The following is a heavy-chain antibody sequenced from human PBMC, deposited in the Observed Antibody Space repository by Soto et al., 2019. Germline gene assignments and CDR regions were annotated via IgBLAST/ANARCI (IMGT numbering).Heavy chain of an antibody. CDR3: TRHHPHHYDSSGYFDY. V-gene: IGHV4-39*01. CDR1: DGSISTSSYY. Sequence: SETLSLTCTVSDGSISTSSYYWGWIRQSPGKGLEWIGTIFYTGRTYYNPSLESRVTLSLDTSKNQFSLHLTSVTAADTAVYYCTRHHPHHYDSSGYFDYWGQGTLVTVSS. J-gene: IGHJ4*02. CDR2: IFYTGRT. D-gene: IGHD3-22*01.